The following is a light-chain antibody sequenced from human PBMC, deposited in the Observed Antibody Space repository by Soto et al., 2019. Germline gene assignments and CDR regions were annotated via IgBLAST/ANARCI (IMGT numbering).Light chain of an antibody. J-gene: IGKJ1*01. Sequence: EIVMTQSPATLSVSPGERATVSRRASQSVSSNLAWYQQKPGQAPRLLIYGASTRDTGIPARFSGSGSGTEFTLTISSLQSEDFAVYYCQQYNNWPVTFGQGTKV. V-gene: IGKV3-15*01. CDR3: QQYNNWPVT. CDR1: QSVSSN. CDR2: GAS.